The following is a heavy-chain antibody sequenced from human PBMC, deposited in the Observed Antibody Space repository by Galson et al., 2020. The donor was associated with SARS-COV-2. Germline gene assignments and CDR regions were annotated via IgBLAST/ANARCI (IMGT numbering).Heavy chain of an antibody. CDR3: AKSGYSNAFDI. CDR1: GFTFSSNA. Sequence: GGSLRLSCADSGFTFSSNAMHWVRQAPGRGLEWLAVISFDAYNKCYADSVKGRFTISRDNSKSTLYLQMNSLRPEDTAVYYCAKSGYSNAFDIWGQGTMVTVSS. CDR2: ISFDAYNK. J-gene: IGHJ3*02. D-gene: IGHD2-15*01. V-gene: IGHV3-30*18.